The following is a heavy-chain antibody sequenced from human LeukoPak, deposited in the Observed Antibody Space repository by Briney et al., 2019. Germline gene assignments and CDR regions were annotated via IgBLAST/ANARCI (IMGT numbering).Heavy chain of an antibody. CDR2: INHSGST. V-gene: IGHV4-34*01. D-gene: IGHD2-2*01. J-gene: IGHJ6*03. CDR3: ARLVCSTSCYHGGDYYYMDV. Sequence: SETLSLTCAVYGGSFSGYYWSWIRQPPGKGLEWIGEINHSGSTNYNPSLKSRVTISVDTSKNQFSLKLSSVIAADTAVYYCARLVCSTSCYHGGDYYYMDVWGKGTTVTISS. CDR1: GGSFSGYY.